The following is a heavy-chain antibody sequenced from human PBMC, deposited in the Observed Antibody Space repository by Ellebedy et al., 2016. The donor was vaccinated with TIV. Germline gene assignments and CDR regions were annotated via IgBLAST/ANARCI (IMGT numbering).Heavy chain of an antibody. J-gene: IGHJ4*02. Sequence: AASVKVSCKASGGTFSSYAISWARQAPGQGLEWMGRIIPILGIANYAQKFQGRVTITADKSTSTAYMELSSLRSEDTAVYYCARDSLGRKYSSGWYGSEFDYWGQGTLVTVSS. CDR3: ARDSLGRKYSSGWYGSEFDY. CDR2: IIPILGIA. CDR1: GGTFSSYA. D-gene: IGHD6-19*01. V-gene: IGHV1-69*04.